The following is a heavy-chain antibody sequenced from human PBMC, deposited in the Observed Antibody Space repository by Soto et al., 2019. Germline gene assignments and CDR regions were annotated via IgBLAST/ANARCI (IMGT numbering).Heavy chain of an antibody. CDR3: ARGGVSTRTFGY. V-gene: IGHV5-51*01. CDR2: IYPSDSDT. D-gene: IGHD3-3*01. CDR1: GYNFAGYW. J-gene: IGHJ4*02. Sequence: GECLKSSCKGSGYNFAGYWIAWVRQMPGKGLELMGIIYPSDSDTRYRPSFQGQVTISADKSISSAYLQWGSLRASDTAMYYCARGGVSTRTFGYWGQGTPVTVSS.